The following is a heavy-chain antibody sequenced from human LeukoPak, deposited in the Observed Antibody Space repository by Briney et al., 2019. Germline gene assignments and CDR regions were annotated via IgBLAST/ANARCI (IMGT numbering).Heavy chain of an antibody. D-gene: IGHD2-15*01. J-gene: IGHJ6*02. CDR1: GGSISSGGYY. Sequence: PSETLSLTCTVSGGSISSGGYYWSWIRQHPGKGLEWIGYIYYSGSTNYNPSLKSRVTISVDTSKNQFSLKLSSVTAADTAVYYCARQDPDGMDVWGQGTTVTVSS. CDR3: ARQDPDGMDV. V-gene: IGHV4-61*08. CDR2: IYYSGST.